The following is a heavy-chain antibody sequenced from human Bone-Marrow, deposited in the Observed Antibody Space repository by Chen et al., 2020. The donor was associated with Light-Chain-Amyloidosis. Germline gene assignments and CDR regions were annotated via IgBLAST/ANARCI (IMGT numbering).Heavy chain of an antibody. V-gene: IGHV4-34*01. CDR1: GGSFSGYY. CDR3: ARDWRARHDY. Sequence: QVQLQQWGAGLLKPSETLSLTCAVYGGSFSGYYWSWIRQPPGKGLEWIGEINHSGSTNYNPSLKSRVTISVDTSKNQFSLKLSSVTAADTAVNYCARDWRARHDYWCQGTLVTVSS. CDR2: INHSGST. J-gene: IGHJ4*02. D-gene: IGHD6-6*01.